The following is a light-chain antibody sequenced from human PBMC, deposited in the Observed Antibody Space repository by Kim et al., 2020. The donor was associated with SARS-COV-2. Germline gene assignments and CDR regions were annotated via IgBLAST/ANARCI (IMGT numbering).Light chain of an antibody. CDR3: LSYTSSSTLV. V-gene: IGLV2-14*01. CDR1: SSDVGGYNY. J-gene: IGLJ2*01. CDR2: DVS. Sequence: QSVLTQPASVSGSPGQSITISCTGTSSDVGGYNYVSWYQQHPGKAPKLVIYDVSKRPSGVSNRFSGSKSGNTASLTISGLQAEDEADYYCLSYTSSSTLVFGGGTQLTVL.